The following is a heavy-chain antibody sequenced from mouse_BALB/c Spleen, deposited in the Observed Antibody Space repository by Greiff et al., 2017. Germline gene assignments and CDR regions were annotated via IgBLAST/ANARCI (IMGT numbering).Heavy chain of an antibody. CDR2: IYPGDGDT. CDR1: GYTFTSYW. Sequence: QVQLQQSGAELARPGASVKLSCKASGYTFTSYWMQWVKQRPGQGLEWIGAIYPGDGDTRYTQKFKGKATLTADKSSSTAYMQLSSLASEDSAVYYCARPFTTVVDGFAYWGQGTLVTVSA. J-gene: IGHJ3*01. CDR3: ARPFTTVVDGFAY. D-gene: IGHD1-1*01. V-gene: IGHV1-87*01.